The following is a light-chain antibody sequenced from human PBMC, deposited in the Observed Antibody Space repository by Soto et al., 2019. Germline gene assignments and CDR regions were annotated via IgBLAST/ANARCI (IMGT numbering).Light chain of an antibody. J-gene: IGLJ1*01. V-gene: IGLV2-14*01. CDR2: VVS. CDR1: SSDVGGYNY. CDR3: SSYTGSSTPYV. Sequence: QSVLTQPASVSGSPGQSITISCTGTSSDVGGYNYVSWYQQHPGKAPKLMIYVVSNRPSGVSNRFSGSKSGNTASLTISGLQAEDEADYYCSSYTGSSTPYVFGTGTKVTVL.